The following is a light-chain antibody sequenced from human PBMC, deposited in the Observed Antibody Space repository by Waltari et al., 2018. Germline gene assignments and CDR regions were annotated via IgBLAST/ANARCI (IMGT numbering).Light chain of an antibody. CDR1: QSVSRTF. V-gene: IGKV3-20*01. J-gene: IGKJ1*01. CDR2: DAS. CDR3: QKYGTLPAT. Sequence: EIVLTQSPGTLSLSPGERATLSCRASQSVSRTFAWYQQKPGQAPRLLIYDASRRATGIPDRFSGSGSGTDFSLTISRLEPEDFAWYFCQKYGTLPATFGQGTKVEIK.